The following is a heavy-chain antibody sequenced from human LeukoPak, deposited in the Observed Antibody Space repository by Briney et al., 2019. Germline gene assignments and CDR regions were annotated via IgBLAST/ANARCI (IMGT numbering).Heavy chain of an antibody. CDR1: GYTFTGYY. J-gene: IGHJ4*02. CDR3: ARGQRDYGDY. V-gene: IGHV1-2*02. CDR2: INPNSGGT. Sequence: ASVKVSCRASGYTFTGYYMHWVRQAPGQGLEWMGWINPNSGGTNYALKLQGRVTMTRDTSISTAYMELSRLRSDDTAVYYCARGQRDYGDYWGQGTLVTVSS.